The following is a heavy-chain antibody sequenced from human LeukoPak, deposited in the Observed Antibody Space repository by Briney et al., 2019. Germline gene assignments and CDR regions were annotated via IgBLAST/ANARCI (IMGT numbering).Heavy chain of an antibody. D-gene: IGHD2-2*01. Sequence: ASVKVSCKASVYTFTGYYIHWVRQAPGQGLEWMGLISPTSGGTNYAQKFQGRVTMTRDTSISTAYMDLSRLRSDDTAVYYCATVDCSSTSCYRYHYFYYYSMDFWGQGTTVTVSS. CDR2: ISPTSGGT. V-gene: IGHV1-2*02. CDR3: ATVDCSSTSCYRYHYFYYYSMDF. J-gene: IGHJ6*02. CDR1: VYTFTGYY.